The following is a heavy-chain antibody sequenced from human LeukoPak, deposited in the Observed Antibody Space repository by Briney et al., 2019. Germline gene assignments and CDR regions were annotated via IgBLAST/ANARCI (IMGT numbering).Heavy chain of an antibody. CDR1: GFTFSSYA. CDR3: AKDGLPIAAAGTFFDY. J-gene: IGHJ4*02. Sequence: GGSLRLSCAASGFTFSSYAMSWVRQAPGKGLEWVSAISGSGGCTYYADSVKGRFTISRDNSKNTLYLQMNSLRAEDTAVYYCAKDGLPIAAAGTFFDYWGQGTLVTVSS. D-gene: IGHD6-13*01. CDR2: ISGSGGCT. V-gene: IGHV3-23*01.